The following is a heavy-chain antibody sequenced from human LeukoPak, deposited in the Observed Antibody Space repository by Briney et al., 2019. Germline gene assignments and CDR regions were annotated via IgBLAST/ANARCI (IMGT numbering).Heavy chain of an antibody. CDR1: GYTFTNFG. D-gene: IGHD3-16*01. CDR2: ISGYNDNP. CDR3: ARDDSVA. Sequence: ASVKVSCKTSGYTFTNFGISWVRQAPGQGLEWMGWISGYNDNPNYAQNLHGRVTMTTDTSTSTAYMELRSLRSDDTAVNYCARDDSVAWGQGTLVTVSS. V-gene: IGHV1-18*01. J-gene: IGHJ5*02.